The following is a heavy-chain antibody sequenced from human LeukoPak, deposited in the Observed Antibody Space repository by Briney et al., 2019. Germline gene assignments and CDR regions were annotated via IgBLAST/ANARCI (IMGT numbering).Heavy chain of an antibody. Sequence: PGGSLRLSCAASGFTFSSYAMSWVRQAPGKGLEWVSAISGSGGSTYYADSVKGRFTISRDNSKNTLYLQMNSLRAEDTAVYYCARGGNLAQAFDIWGQGTMVTVSS. CDR2: ISGSGGST. D-gene: IGHD3-16*01. V-gene: IGHV3-23*01. J-gene: IGHJ3*02. CDR1: GFTFSSYA. CDR3: ARGGNLAQAFDI.